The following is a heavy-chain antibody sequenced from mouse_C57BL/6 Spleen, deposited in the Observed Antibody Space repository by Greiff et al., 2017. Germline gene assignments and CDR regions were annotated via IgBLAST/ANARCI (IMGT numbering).Heavy chain of an antibody. CDR1: GFTFSSYA. CDR2: ISDGGSYT. Sequence: EVKLVESGGGLVKPGGSLKLSCAASGFTFSSYAMSWVRQTPEKRLEWVATISDGGSYTYYPDNVKGRFTISRDNAKNNLYLQMSHLKSEDTAMYYCARLTGTSYFDYWGQGTTLTVSS. J-gene: IGHJ2*01. V-gene: IGHV5-4*03. D-gene: IGHD4-1*01. CDR3: ARLTGTSYFDY.